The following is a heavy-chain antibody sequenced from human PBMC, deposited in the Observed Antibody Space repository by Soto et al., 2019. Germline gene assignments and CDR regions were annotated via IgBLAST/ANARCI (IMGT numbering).Heavy chain of an antibody. CDR3: ATDSPGRWAPSIDY. Sequence: EVQVVESGGGLVKPGGSLRLSCAASGFTFSKAWMNWVRQAPGKGLEWVGRIKSKTDGGTMYYAAPVRGRFTISRDDSKNTLYLQMNNLETEDTAVYYCATDSPGRWAPSIDYWGQGTLVTVSS. CDR1: GFTFSKAW. D-gene: IGHD1-26*01. CDR2: IKSKTDGGTM. V-gene: IGHV3-15*01. J-gene: IGHJ4*02.